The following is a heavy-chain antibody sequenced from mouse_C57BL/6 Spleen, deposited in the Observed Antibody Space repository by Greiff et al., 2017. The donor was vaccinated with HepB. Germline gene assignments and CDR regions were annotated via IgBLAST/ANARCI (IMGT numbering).Heavy chain of an antibody. V-gene: IGHV1-64*01. Sequence: QVQLQQPGAELVKPGASVKLSCKASGYTFTSYWMHWVKQRPGQGLEWIGMIHPISGSTNYNEKFKSKATLTVDKSSSTAYMQLSSLKSEDSAVYYCARSYDGYYGWFAYWGQGTLVTVSA. CDR2: IHPISGST. J-gene: IGHJ3*01. CDR3: ARSYDGYYGWFAY. CDR1: GYTFTSYW. D-gene: IGHD2-3*01.